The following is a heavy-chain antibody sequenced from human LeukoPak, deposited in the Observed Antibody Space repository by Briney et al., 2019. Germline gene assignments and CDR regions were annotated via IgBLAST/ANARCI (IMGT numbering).Heavy chain of an antibody. J-gene: IGHJ4*02. V-gene: IGHV3-48*01. CDR1: GFTFSSYA. Sequence: GGSLRLSCAASGFTFSSYAMSWVRQAPGKGLEWLSHINSNGAVISYADSVKGRFTISRDTAKSSLYLQMNSLKIEDTTIYFCARDPDGDYDFDYWGQGTLVTVSS. CDR2: INSNGAVI. CDR3: ARDPDGDYDFDY. D-gene: IGHD4-17*01.